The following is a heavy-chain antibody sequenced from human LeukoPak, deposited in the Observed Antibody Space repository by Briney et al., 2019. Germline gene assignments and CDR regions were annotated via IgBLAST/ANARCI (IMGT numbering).Heavy chain of an antibody. Sequence: SXXLSLTXTVSGGSISSSGFYWGWIRQPPGRGLEWIGSIYYSGSTYYNPSLKSRVTISVDTSKNQFSLRLSSVSAADTAAYYCARQSGDYTYYSDYWGQGTLVTVSS. CDR3: ARQSGDYTYYSDY. D-gene: IGHD4-17*01. J-gene: IGHJ4*02. CDR1: GGSISSSGFY. CDR2: IYYSGST. V-gene: IGHV4-39*01.